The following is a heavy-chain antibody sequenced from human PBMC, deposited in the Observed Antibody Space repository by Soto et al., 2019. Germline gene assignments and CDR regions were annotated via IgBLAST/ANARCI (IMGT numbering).Heavy chain of an antibody. J-gene: IGHJ4*02. CDR1: GGAFSSYT. CDR2: IIPLIALP. V-gene: IGHV1-69*02. CDR3: SSRDWKANVAY. D-gene: IGHD1-1*01. Sequence: QVQLVQSGAEVKKPGSSVKVSCKASGGAFSSYTISWVRQVAGQGLEWMGRIIPLIALPVYAQNFQGRVTIPADKSTNTAYLEANSLKSERTAVYYGSSRDWKANVAYWGEGTQVIVSS.